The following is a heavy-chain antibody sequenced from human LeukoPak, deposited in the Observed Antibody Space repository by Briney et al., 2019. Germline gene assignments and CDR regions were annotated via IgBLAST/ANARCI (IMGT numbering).Heavy chain of an antibody. J-gene: IGHJ4*02. CDR1: GGSFSGYY. D-gene: IGHD3-10*01. V-gene: IGHV4-34*01. Sequence: PSETLSLTCAVYGGSFSGYYWSWIRQPPEKGLEWIGEINHSGSTNYNPSLKSRVTISVDTSKNQFSLKLSSVTAADTAVYYCARGSIIWFGASTFDYWGQGTLVTVSS. CDR2: INHSGST. CDR3: ARGSIIWFGASTFDY.